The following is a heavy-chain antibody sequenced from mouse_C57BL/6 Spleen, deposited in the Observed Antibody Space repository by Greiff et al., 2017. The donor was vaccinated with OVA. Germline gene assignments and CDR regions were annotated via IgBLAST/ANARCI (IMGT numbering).Heavy chain of an antibody. CDR2: IRSKSNNYAT. CDR3: VGSNWYFDV. Sequence: EVQRVESGGGLVQPKGSLKLSCAASGFSFNTYAMNWVRQAPGTGLEWVARIRSKSNNYATYYADSVKDRFTISRDDSESMLYLQMNNLKTEDTAMYDCVGSNWYFDVWGTGTTVTVSS. V-gene: IGHV10-1*01. CDR1: GFSFNTYA. J-gene: IGHJ1*03.